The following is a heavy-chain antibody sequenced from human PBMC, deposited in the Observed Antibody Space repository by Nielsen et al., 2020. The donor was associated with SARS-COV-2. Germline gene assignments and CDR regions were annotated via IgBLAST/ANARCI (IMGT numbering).Heavy chain of an antibody. CDR3: ARHSSLQYWFDP. D-gene: IGHD4-11*01. CDR2: IDPADSYT. CDR1: GYSFTGFW. V-gene: IGHV5-10-1*01. Sequence: GESLKISCKGSGYSFTGFWISWVRQMPGKGLEWIGRIDPADSYTNYSPSFQGHVTISADKSISTAYLQWSSLRASDTAMYYCARHSSLQYWFDPWGQGTLVTVSS. J-gene: IGHJ5*02.